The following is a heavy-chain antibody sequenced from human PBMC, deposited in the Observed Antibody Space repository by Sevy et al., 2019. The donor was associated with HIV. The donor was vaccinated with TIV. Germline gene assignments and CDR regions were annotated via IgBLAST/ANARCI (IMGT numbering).Heavy chain of an antibody. CDR3: VRDRPGPKHYMDV. J-gene: IGHJ6*03. Sequence: EGSLRLSCVASGFIFSTDWMHWVRQAPGKELVWVSRIDTDGSDTSYADSVKGRFTISRDNAKNTLYLQMNSLRAEDTAVYYCVRDRPGPKHYMDVWGKGTTVTVSS. CDR1: GFIFSTDW. D-gene: IGHD6-6*01. V-gene: IGHV3-74*01. CDR2: IDTDGSDT.